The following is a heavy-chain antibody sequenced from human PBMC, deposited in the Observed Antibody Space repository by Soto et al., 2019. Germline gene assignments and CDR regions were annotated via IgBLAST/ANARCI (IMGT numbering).Heavy chain of an antibody. Sequence: QVQLVQSGGEVKKPGASVKVSCRASGDTVPNYGITWVRKAPGQGLEWLGWISFYNGHTNYALKFQDRITFTTDTSTSTASMELRSLTSDDTAVYYCASATSIAVAGKETWGQGTLVTVSS. CDR2: ISFYNGHT. D-gene: IGHD6-19*01. CDR3: ASATSIAVAGKET. V-gene: IGHV1-18*01. CDR1: GDTVPNYG. J-gene: IGHJ4*02.